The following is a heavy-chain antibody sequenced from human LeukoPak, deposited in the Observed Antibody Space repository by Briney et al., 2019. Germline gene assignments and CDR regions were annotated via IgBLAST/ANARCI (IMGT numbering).Heavy chain of an antibody. V-gene: IGHV4-34*12. Sequence: SETLSLTCAVYGGSFSGYFWSWIRQSPGKGLEWIGEMIYGGSTNYNPSLKSRVTISVDTSKNQFSLKLSSVTAADTAVYYCARAAHDFWSGYSYYFDYWGQGTLVTVSS. CDR1: GGSFSGYF. D-gene: IGHD3-3*01. CDR3: ARAAHDFWSGYSYYFDY. CDR2: MIYGGST. J-gene: IGHJ4*02.